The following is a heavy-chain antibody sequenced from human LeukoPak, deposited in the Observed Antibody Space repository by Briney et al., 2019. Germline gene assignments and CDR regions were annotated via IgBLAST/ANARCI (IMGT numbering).Heavy chain of an antibody. V-gene: IGHV1-8*01. J-gene: IGHJ6*03. CDR2: MNPSRGNT. D-gene: IGHD3-10*01. Sequence: ASVKVSCKASGYTLTSYEINWVRQATGHGLEWMGWMNPSRGNTGYAQKFQGRVTMTRNTSISTAYMELSGLRSEDTAVYYCARDYFGSGRGYYYMDVWGKGTTVTVSS. CDR1: GYTLTSYE. CDR3: ARDYFGSGRGYYYMDV.